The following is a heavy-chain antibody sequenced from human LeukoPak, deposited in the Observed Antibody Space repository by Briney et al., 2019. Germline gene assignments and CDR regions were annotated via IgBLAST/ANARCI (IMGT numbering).Heavy chain of an antibody. J-gene: IGHJ2*01. CDR1: GASITSYY. CDR2: IYTSADI. V-gene: IGHV4-4*09. D-gene: IGHD1-26*01. CDR3: ARSPFVGGVGATSWYFDL. Sequence: SETLSLTCTVSGASITSYYWTWIRQPPGKELEWIGKIYTSADINFNPSLKSRVTISLDASKRQFSLKLNSVSAADTAIYYCARSPFVGGVGATSWYFDLWGRGALVTVSS.